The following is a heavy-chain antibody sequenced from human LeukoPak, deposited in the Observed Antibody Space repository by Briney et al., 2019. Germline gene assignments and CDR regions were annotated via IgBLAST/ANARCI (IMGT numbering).Heavy chain of an antibody. CDR1: GYTFTGYY. J-gene: IGHJ4*02. CDR2: INPNNGVT. D-gene: IGHD3-22*01. V-gene: IGHV1-2*02. Sequence: ASVKVSCKASGYTFTGYYIHWVRHAPGQGVEWIGWINPNNGVTNYTQNFQDRVTMPGHPSITTAYMELSRLTSHDTAVYYCARDQNFHGSGRYYGIDCWGQGPLVTVSS. CDR3: ARDQNFHGSGRYYGIDC.